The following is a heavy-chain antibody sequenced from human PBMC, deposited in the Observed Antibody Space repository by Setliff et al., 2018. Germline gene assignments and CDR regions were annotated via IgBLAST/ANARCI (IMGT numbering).Heavy chain of an antibody. Sequence: SETLSLTCTVSGGSISSSSYYWGWIRQPPGKGLEWIGSIYYSGSTYHNPSLKSRVTISVDTSKNQFSLKLSSVTAADTAVYYCARGVYCSSTSCSPGLNWFDPWGQGTLVTVSS. CDR3: ARGVYCSSTSCSPGLNWFDP. V-gene: IGHV4-39*07. J-gene: IGHJ5*02. CDR2: IYYSGST. CDR1: GGSISSSSYY. D-gene: IGHD2-2*01.